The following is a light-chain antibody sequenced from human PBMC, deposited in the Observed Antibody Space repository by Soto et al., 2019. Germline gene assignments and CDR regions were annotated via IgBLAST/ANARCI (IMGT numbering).Light chain of an antibody. J-gene: IGLJ2*01. Sequence: QYVLTQPPSASGTPGQRVTISCSGSGSSIGTNTVNWYRQLPGTAPKLLIYGDHQRPSGVPDRCSGSKSGSSASLAISGLQYEDEAEYYCSAWDGSLKNVLFGVGTKLTVL. CDR2: GDH. CDR3: SAWDGSLKNVL. CDR1: GSSIGTNT. V-gene: IGLV1-44*01.